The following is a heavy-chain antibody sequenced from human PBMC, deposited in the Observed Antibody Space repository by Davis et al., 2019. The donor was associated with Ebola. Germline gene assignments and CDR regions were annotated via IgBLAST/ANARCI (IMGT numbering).Heavy chain of an antibody. CDR3: ARDSWLRLGFDL. CDR1: GGSISSYY. Sequence: MPSETLSLTCTVSGGSISSYYWSWIRQPPGKGLEWIGYIYYSGSTNYNPSLKSRVTISVDTSKNQFSLKLSSVTAADTAVYYCARDSWLRLGFDLWGRGTLVTVSS. CDR2: IYYSGST. J-gene: IGHJ2*01. V-gene: IGHV4-59*01. D-gene: IGHD5-12*01.